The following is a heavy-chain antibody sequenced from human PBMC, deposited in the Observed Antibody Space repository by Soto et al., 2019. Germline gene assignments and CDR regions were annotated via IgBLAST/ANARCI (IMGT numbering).Heavy chain of an antibody. CDR2: INHSGST. Sequence: SETLSLTCAVYGGSFSGYYWSWIRQPPGKGLEWIGEINHSGSTNYNPSLKSRVTISVDTSKSQFSLKLSSVTAADTAVYYCARGLFITMIAGAFDIWGQGTMVTVSS. CDR3: ARGLFITMIAGAFDI. D-gene: IGHD3-22*01. CDR1: GGSFSGYY. J-gene: IGHJ3*02. V-gene: IGHV4-34*01.